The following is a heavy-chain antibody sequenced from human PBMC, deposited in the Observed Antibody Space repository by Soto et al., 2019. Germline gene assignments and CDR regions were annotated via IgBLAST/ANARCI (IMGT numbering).Heavy chain of an antibody. CDR1: GGSISSYY. Sequence: SETLSLTCTVSGGSISSYYWSWIRQPPGKGLEWIGYIYYSGSTNYNPSLKSRVTISVDTSKNQFSLKLSSVTAADTAVYYCARGVENGYSSGWYWFDPWGQGTLVTVSS. J-gene: IGHJ5*02. CDR2: IYYSGST. D-gene: IGHD6-19*01. CDR3: ARGVENGYSSGWYWFDP. V-gene: IGHV4-59*01.